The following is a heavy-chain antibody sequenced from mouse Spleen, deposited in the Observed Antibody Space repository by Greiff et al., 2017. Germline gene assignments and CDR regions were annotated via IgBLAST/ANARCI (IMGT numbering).Heavy chain of an antibody. CDR2: IYPGDGDT. J-gene: IGHJ3*01. CDR1: GYAFSSSW. CDR3: ARGIYYGDYEWFAY. V-gene: IGHV1-82*01. Sequence: VKLMESGPELVKPGASVKISCKASGYAFSSSWMNWVKQRPGKGLEWIGRIYPGDGDTNYNGKFKGKATLTADKSSSTAYMQLSSLTSEDSAVYFCARGIYYGDYEWFAYWGQGTLVTVSA. D-gene: IGHD2-13*01.